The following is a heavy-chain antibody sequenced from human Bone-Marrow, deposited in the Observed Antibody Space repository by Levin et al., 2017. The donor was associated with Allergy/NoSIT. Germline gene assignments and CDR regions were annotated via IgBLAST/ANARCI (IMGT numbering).Heavy chain of an antibody. V-gene: IGHV3-23*01. Sequence: GGSLRLSCAASGFTFGTSAMTWVRQAPGKGLEWVSSLSGSGGTTYYAGSVKGRFTISRDSSRNTLYLQLNSLTVEDTAVYYCARGVYNVPDYYINWGQGTLVTVSS. CDR1: GFTFGTSA. D-gene: IGHD3-10*01. J-gene: IGHJ4*02. CDR2: LSGSGGTT. CDR3: ARGVYNVPDYYIN.